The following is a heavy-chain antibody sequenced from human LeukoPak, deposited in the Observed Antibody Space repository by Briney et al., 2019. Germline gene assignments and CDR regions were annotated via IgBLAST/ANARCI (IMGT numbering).Heavy chain of an antibody. D-gene: IGHD6-13*01. J-gene: IGHJ5*02. Sequence: ASVKVSCKASGYTFTGYYMHWVRQAPGQGLEWMGRINPNSGGTNYAQKFQGRVTMTRDTSISPAYTELSRLRSDDTAVYYCARDLVAYSSSWYNWFDPWGQGTLVTVSS. CDR2: INPNSGGT. V-gene: IGHV1-2*06. CDR1: GYTFTGYY. CDR3: ARDLVAYSSSWYNWFDP.